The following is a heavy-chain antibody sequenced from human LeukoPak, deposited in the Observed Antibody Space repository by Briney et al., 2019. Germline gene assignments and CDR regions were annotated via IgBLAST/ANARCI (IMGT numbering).Heavy chain of an antibody. CDR1: GGTFSSYA. J-gene: IGHJ6*04. Sequence: ASVKVSCKASGGTFSSYAISWVRQAPGQGLEWMGGIIPIFGTANYAQKFQGRVTITADESTSTAYMELSSLRSEDTAVYYCARALIVVVPAAPLEYYYYGMDVWGKVTTVTVSS. CDR2: IIPIFGTA. V-gene: IGHV1-69*01. D-gene: IGHD2-2*01. CDR3: ARALIVVVPAAPLEYYYYGMDV.